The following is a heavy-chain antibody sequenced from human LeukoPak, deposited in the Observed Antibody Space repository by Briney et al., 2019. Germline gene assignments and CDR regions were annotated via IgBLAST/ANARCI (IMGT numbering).Heavy chain of an antibody. V-gene: IGHV3-53*01. D-gene: IGHD3-22*01. CDR2: IYSGGST. CDR1: GFAVSSNY. CDR3: ARGVTVIVPFHGAFDI. Sequence: GGSLSLACAASGFAVSSNYMSWVRQAPGKGLEWVSVIYSGGSTYYADSVKGRFTISRDNSRNTLYLQMHSLRAEDTAVYYCARGVTVIVPFHGAFDIWGQGTMVTVSS. J-gene: IGHJ3*02.